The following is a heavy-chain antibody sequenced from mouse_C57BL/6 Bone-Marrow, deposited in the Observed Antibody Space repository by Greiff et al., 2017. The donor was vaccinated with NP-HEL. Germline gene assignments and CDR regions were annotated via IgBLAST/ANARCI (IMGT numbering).Heavy chain of an antibody. CDR2: IYPGDGDT. J-gene: IGHJ1*03. Sequence: QVQLKQSGPELVKPGASVKISCKASGYAFSSSWMNWVKQRPGKGLEWIGRIYPGDGDTNYNGKFKGKATLTADKSSSTAYMQLSSLTSEDSAVYFCARWNYGSSPWYFDVWGTGTTVTVSS. V-gene: IGHV1-82*01. CDR3: ARWNYGSSPWYFDV. CDR1: GYAFSSSW. D-gene: IGHD1-1*01.